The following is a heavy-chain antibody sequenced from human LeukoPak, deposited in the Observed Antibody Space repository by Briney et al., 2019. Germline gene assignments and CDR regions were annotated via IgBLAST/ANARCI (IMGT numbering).Heavy chain of an antibody. Sequence: SVKVSCKASGGTFSSYAISWVRQAPGQGLEWMGRIIPILGIANYAQKFQGRVTITADKPTSTAYMELSSLRSEDTAVYYCARERHYYGSGSYYNSGPWGQGTLVTVSS. V-gene: IGHV1-69*04. CDR1: GGTFSSYA. J-gene: IGHJ5*02. CDR3: ARERHYYGSGSYYNSGP. CDR2: IIPILGIA. D-gene: IGHD3-10*01.